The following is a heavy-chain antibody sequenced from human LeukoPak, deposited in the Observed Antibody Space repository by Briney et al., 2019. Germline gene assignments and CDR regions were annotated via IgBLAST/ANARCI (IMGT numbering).Heavy chain of an antibody. J-gene: IGHJ5*02. CDR1: GYTFTGYY. Sequence: ASVKVSCKACGYTFTGYYLHWVRQAPGQGLEGMGWINPNSGGTNYAQKFQGRVTMTRDTSISTAFMELSRLRSDDTAVYYCARVPEITMVRGVIITGGFDPWGQGTLVTVSS. V-gene: IGHV1-2*02. CDR3: ARVPEITMVRGVIITGGFDP. D-gene: IGHD3-10*01. CDR2: INPNSGGT.